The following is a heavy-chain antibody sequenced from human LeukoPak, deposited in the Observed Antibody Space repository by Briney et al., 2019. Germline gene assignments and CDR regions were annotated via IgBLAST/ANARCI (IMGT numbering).Heavy chain of an antibody. CDR2: ISGSGGST. J-gene: IGHJ4*02. CDR1: GFTFSSYA. Sequence: GRSLRLSCAASGFTFSSYAMHWVRQAPGKGLEWVSAISGSGGSTYYADSVKGRFTISRDNSKNTLYLQMNSLRAEDTAVYYCAKGTRGGNSDYWGQGTLVTVSS. D-gene: IGHD3-10*01. CDR3: AKGTRGGNSDY. V-gene: IGHV3-23*01.